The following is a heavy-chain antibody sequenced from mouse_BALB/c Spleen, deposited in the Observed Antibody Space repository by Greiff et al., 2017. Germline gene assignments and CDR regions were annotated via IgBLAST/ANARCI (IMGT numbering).Heavy chain of an antibody. CDR2: IYPGDGST. CDR3: ARGENWYFDV. Sequence: VQLQQSGPELVKPGASVKMSCKASGYTFTSYYIHWVKQRPGQGLEWIGWIYPGDGSTKYNEKFKGKTTLTADKSSSTAYMLLSSLTSEDSAIYFCARGENWYFDVWGAGTTVTVSS. J-gene: IGHJ1*01. V-gene: IGHV1S56*01. CDR1: GYTFTSYY.